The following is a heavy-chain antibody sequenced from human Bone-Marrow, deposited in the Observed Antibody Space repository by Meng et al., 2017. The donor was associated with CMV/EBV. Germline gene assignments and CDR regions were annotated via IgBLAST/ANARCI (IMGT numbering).Heavy chain of an antibody. Sequence: SSYSMNWVRQPPGKGLEWIGSIYYSGSTYYNPSLKSRVTISVDTSKNQFSLKLSSVTAADTAVYYCARSGAAGVRNWFDPWGQRTLVTVSS. D-gene: IGHD6-13*01. CDR2: IYYSGST. CDR3: ARSGAAGVRNWFDP. CDR1: SSYS. V-gene: IGHV4-39*07. J-gene: IGHJ5*02.